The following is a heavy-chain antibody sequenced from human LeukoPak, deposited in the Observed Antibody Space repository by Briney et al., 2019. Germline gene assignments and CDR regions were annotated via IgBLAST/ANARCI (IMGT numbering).Heavy chain of an antibody. CDR2: ISGSGGST. CDR3: AKDAITIFGVVITRRVPYWTDY. D-gene: IGHD3-3*01. CDR1: GFTFSSYA. Sequence: GGSLRLSCAASGFTFSSYAMSWVRQAPGKGLEWVSAISGSGGSTYYADSVKGRFTISRDNSKNTLYLQMYSLRAEDTAVYYCAKDAITIFGVVITRRVPYWTDYWGQGTLVTVSS. J-gene: IGHJ4*02. V-gene: IGHV3-23*01.